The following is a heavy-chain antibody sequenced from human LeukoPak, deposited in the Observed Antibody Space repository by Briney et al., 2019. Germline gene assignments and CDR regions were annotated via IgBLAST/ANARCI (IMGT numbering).Heavy chain of an antibody. J-gene: IGHJ4*02. D-gene: IGHD3-10*01. CDR3: AKDLWTYGSGSSVDC. Sequence: GGSLRLSCAASGFTFSSYWMHWVRQAPGKGLVWVSRINSDGSSTSYADSVKGRFTISRDNAKNTLYLQMNSLRAEDTAVYYCAKDLWTYGSGSSVDCWGQGTLVTVSS. CDR2: INSDGSST. CDR1: GFTFSSYW. V-gene: IGHV3-74*01.